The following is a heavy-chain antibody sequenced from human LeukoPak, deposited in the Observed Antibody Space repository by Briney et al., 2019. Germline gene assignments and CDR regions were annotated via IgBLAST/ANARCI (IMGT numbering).Heavy chain of an antibody. Sequence: SGGSLRLSCAASGFTFDDYGTSWVRQAPGKGLEWVSGINWNGGSTGYADSVKGRFTISRANAKNSLYLQMNSLRAEDTALYYCARVVGYYDSSGHYYFDYWGQGTLVTVSS. D-gene: IGHD3-22*01. V-gene: IGHV3-20*04. CDR1: GFTFDDYG. CDR2: INWNGGST. CDR3: ARVVGYYDSSGHYYFDY. J-gene: IGHJ4*02.